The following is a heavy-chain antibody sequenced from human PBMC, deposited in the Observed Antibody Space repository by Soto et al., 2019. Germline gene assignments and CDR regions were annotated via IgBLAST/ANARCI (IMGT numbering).Heavy chain of an antibody. V-gene: IGHV3-48*03. D-gene: IGHD2-2*02. Sequence: EVQLVESGGGLVQPGGSLRLSCAASGFTFSSYEMNWVRQAPGKGLEWVSYISSSGSTIYYADSVKGRFTISGDNAKNSLYLQMNSLRAEDTAVYYCASEGYCSSTSCYTPDPWGQGTLVTVSS. CDR1: GFTFSSYE. CDR2: ISSSGSTI. J-gene: IGHJ5*02. CDR3: ASEGYCSSTSCYTPDP.